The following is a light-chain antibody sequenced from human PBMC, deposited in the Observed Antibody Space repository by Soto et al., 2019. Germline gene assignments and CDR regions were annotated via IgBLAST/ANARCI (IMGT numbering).Light chain of an antibody. CDR3: AGTDNALNVWV. J-gene: IGLJ3*02. V-gene: IGLV1-44*01. CDR1: HSNIGPNI. Sequence: QSLLTQPPSTSGTPGQRVTISCSGSHSNIGPNIVNWYQQLPGAAPKLLIYTTDQRPSWIPDRFSGSKSGTSATLGITGLQTGDEADYYCAGTDNALNVWVFGGGTKLTVL. CDR2: TTD.